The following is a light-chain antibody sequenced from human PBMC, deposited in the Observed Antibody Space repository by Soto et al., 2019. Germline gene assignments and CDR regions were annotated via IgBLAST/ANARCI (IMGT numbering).Light chain of an antibody. J-gene: IGLJ1*01. CDR3: SSYTASSPLDV. Sequence: QSALTQPASVSGSPGQSITISCTGTSSDVGGYNYVSWYQQHPGKAPKLMIYEVSNRPSGVSNRFSGSKSGNTASLTISWLQAEDEADYYCSSYTASSPLDVFGTGTKLTVL. CDR2: EVS. CDR1: SSDVGGYNY. V-gene: IGLV2-14*01.